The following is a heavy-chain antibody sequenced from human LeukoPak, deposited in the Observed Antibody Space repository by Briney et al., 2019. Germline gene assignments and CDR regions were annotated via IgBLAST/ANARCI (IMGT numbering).Heavy chain of an antibody. CDR2: FDPEDGET. CDR3: ARDDSGSYSFDY. D-gene: IGHD3-10*01. V-gene: IGHV1-24*01. J-gene: IGHJ4*02. Sequence: GASVKVSCKISGYTLTELSIHWVRQAPGKGLEWMGGFDPEDGETIYAQKFQGRVTMTEDISADTAYMELRSLRSDDTAVYYCARDDSGSYSFDYWGQGTLVTVSS. CDR1: GYTLTELS.